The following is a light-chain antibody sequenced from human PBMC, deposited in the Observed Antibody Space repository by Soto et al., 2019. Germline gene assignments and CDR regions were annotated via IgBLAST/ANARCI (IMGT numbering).Light chain of an antibody. V-gene: IGLV4-69*01. CDR2: LNSDGSH. J-gene: IGLJ3*02. CDR1: SGHSSYA. CDR3: QTWGTGIRV. Sequence: QPVLTQSPSASASLRASVKLTCTLSSGHSSYAIAWHQQQPEKGPRYLMKLNSDGSHSKGDGIPDRFSGSSSGAERYLTISSLQSEDEADYYCQTWGTGIRVFGGGTQLTVL.